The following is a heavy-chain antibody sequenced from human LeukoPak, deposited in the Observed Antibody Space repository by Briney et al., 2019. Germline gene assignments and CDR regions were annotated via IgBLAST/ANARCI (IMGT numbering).Heavy chain of an antibody. CDR3: AKDGSYYYGSGSYHDY. CDR1: GFTVSSNS. D-gene: IGHD3-10*01. Sequence: GGSLRLSCTVSGFTVSSNSMSWVRQAPGKGLEWVAFIRYDGRNKYYADSVKGRFTISRDNSKNTMYLQMNSLRAEDTAVYYCAKDGSYYYGSGSYHDYWGQGTLVTVSS. V-gene: IGHV3-30*02. CDR2: IRYDGRNK. J-gene: IGHJ4*02.